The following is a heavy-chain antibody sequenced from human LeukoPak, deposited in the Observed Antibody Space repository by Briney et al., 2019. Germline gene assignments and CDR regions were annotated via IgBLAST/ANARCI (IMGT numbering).Heavy chain of an antibody. CDR2: INHSGST. J-gene: IGHJ4*02. D-gene: IGHD3-16*02. CDR1: GGSFSGYY. V-gene: IGHV4-34*01. CDR3: ARGYYVWGSYRSYYFDY. Sequence: SETLSLTCAVYGGSFSGYYWSWIRQPPGRGLEWIGEINHSGSTNYNPSLKSRVTISVDTSKNQFSLKLSSVTAADTAVYYCARGYYVWGSYRSYYFDYWGQGTLVTVSS.